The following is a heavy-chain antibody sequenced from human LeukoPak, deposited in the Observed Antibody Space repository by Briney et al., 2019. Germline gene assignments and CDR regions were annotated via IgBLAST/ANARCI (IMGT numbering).Heavy chain of an antibody. J-gene: IGHJ6*03. V-gene: IGHV3-30*02. CDR1: GFTFSSYG. Sequence: AGGSLRLSCAASGFTFSSYGMHWVRQAPGKGLEWVAFIRYDGSNKYYADSVKGRFTISRDNSKNTLYLQMNSLRAEDTAVYYCAKDTPSDGWNYYYYMDVWGKGTTVTVSS. D-gene: IGHD5-24*01. CDR3: AKDTPSDGWNYYYYMDV. CDR2: IRYDGSNK.